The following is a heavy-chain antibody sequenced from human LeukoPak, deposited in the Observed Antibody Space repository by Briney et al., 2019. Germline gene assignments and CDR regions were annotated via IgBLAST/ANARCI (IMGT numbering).Heavy chain of an antibody. CDR1: GFTFSTYW. CDR2: IRQDGGQK. D-gene: IGHD4-17*01. V-gene: IGHV3-7*03. Sequence: GGSLRLSCTASGFTFSTYWMTWVRQAPGKGLEWVANIRQDGGQKYYADSVKGRFTISRDNAKNSLYLQMNSLRAEDTALYYCARVSLYGDYVPAFDYWGQGTLVTVSS. J-gene: IGHJ4*02. CDR3: ARVSLYGDYVPAFDY.